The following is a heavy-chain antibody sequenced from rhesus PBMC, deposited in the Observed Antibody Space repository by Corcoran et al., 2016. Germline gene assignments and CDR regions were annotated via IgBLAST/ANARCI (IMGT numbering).Heavy chain of an antibody. J-gene: IGHJ4*01. CDR2: SYGSGSNT. CDR1: GGSISSSY. CDR3: VRSSGYYIGGY. D-gene: IGHD3-28*01. V-gene: IGHV4-169*01. Sequence: QLQLQESGPGLVKPSETLSVTCAVSGGSISSSYWSWIRQAPGKGLEWIGYSYGSGSNTNYTPSLTGQVTLSVDTSRNQFSLKLSSVTAADTAVYYCVRSSGYYIGGYWGQGVLVTVSS.